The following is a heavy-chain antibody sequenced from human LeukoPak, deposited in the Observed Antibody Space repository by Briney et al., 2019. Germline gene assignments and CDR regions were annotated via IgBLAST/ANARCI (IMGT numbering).Heavy chain of an antibody. CDR2: IYYSGST. D-gene: IGHD6-13*01. J-gene: IGHJ4*02. V-gene: IGHV4-59*01. Sequence: SETLSLTCTVSGGSISSYYWSWIRQPPGKGLEWIGYIYYSGSTNYNPPLKSRVTISVDTSKNQFSLKLSSVTAADTAVYYCARDRSSWPLYWGQGTLVTVSS. CDR1: GGSISSYY. CDR3: ARDRSSWPLY.